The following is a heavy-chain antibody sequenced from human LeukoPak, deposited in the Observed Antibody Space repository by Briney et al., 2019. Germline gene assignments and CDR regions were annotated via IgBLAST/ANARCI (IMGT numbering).Heavy chain of an antibody. CDR2: INHSGST. CDR3: ARGPYGDGTYYFDY. CDR1: GGSFSGYY. J-gene: IGHJ4*02. V-gene: IGHV4-34*01. Sequence: SETLSLTCAVYGGSFSGYYWSWIRQPPGKGLEWIGEINHSGSTNYNPSLESRVTISVDTSKNQFSLKLNSVTAADTAVYYCARGPYGDGTYYFDYWGQGTLVTVSS. D-gene: IGHD4-17*01.